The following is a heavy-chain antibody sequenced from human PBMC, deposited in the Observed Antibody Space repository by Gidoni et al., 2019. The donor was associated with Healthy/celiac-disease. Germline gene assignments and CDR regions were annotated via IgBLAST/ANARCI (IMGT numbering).Heavy chain of an antibody. CDR3: ARDDYDYVWGSYRQVTGDY. CDR1: GSTFTSYG. D-gene: IGHD3-16*02. Sequence: QVQLVQSGAEVKKPGASVKVSCKASGSTFTSYGIRWVRQAPGQGLEWMGWIKAYNGNTNYAQKRQGRVTMTTDTATSTAYMELRSLRSDDTAVYYCARDDYDYVWGSYRQVTGDYWGQGTLVTVSS. V-gene: IGHV1-18*01. CDR2: IKAYNGNT. J-gene: IGHJ4*02.